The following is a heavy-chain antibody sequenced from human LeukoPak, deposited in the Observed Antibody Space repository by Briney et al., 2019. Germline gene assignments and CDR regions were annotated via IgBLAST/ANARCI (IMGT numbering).Heavy chain of an antibody. V-gene: IGHV4-59*01. CDR1: GGSISSYY. J-gene: IGHJ6*03. Sequence: SETLSLTCTVSGGSISSYYWSWIRQPPGKGLEWIGSIYYSGSTNYNPSLKSRVTISVDTSKNQFSLKLSSVTAADTAVYYCARDRWGSTSSESRTDYYYYYMDVWGKGTTVTVSS. D-gene: IGHD6-6*01. CDR3: ARDRWGSTSSESRTDYYYYYMDV. CDR2: IYYSGST.